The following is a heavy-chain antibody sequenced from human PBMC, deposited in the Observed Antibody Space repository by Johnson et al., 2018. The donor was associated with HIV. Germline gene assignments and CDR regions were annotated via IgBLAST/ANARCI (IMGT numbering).Heavy chain of an antibody. V-gene: IGHV3-13*01. CDR1: GFTFSTHD. D-gene: IGHD4-11*01. CDR2: IGTAGDT. J-gene: IGHJ3*02. Sequence: VQLVESGGGLVQPGGSLRLSCAASGFTFSTHDMHWVRQASGKGLEWVSAIGTAGDTYYPGSVKGRFTISRENAKNSLYLQMNSLRVGDTAVYCCARSPLYDTTVFDIWGQGTRVTVSS. CDR3: ARSPLYDTTVFDI.